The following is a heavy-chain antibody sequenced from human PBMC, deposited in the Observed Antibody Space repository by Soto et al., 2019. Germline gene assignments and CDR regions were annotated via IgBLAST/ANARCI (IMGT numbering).Heavy chain of an antibody. D-gene: IGHD3-10*01. CDR2: IIPIFGTA. CDR3: ARDGEYYGSGSYYPWCMDV. V-gene: IGHV1-69*12. J-gene: IGHJ6*04. CDR1: GGTFSSYA. Sequence: QVQLVQSGAEVKKPGSSVKVSCKASGGTFSSYAISWVRQAPGQGLEWMGGIIPIFGTANYAQKFQGRVTITADESTSTAYMGLSSLRSEDTAVYYCARDGEYYGSGSYYPWCMDVWVEGTTVTVSS.